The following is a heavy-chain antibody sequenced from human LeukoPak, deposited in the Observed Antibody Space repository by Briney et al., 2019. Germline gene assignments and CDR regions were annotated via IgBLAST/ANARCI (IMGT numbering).Heavy chain of an antibody. CDR2: ISSSSSYI. J-gene: IGHJ4*02. V-gene: IGHV3-21*01. CDR3: ARDPRYCTNGVCGY. D-gene: IGHD2-8*01. Sequence: PGGSLRLSCAASGFTFSSYRMNWVRQAPGKGLEWVSSISSSSSYIYYADSVKGRFTISRDNAKNSLYLQMNSLRAEDTAVYYCARDPRYCTNGVCGYWGQGTLVTVSS. CDR1: GFTFSSYR.